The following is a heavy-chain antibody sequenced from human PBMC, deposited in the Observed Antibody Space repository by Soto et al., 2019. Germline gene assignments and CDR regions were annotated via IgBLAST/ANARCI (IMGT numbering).Heavy chain of an antibody. J-gene: IGHJ6*02. V-gene: IGHV3-30*18. D-gene: IGHD2-2*01. Sequence: PGGSLRLSCAASGFTFSSYGMHWVRQAPGKGLEWVAVISYDGSNKYYADSVKGRFTISRDNSKNTLYLQMNSLRAEDTAVYYCAKVDHIVVVIVGMDVWGQGTTVTVSS. CDR1: GFTFSSYG. CDR2: ISYDGSNK. CDR3: AKVDHIVVVIVGMDV.